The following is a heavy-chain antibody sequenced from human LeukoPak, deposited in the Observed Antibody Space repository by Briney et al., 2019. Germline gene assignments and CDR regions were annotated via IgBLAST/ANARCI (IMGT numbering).Heavy chain of an antibody. J-gene: IGHJ4*02. CDR2: ISGSGAST. V-gene: IGHV3-23*01. CDR1: GFTLSTNA. Sequence: GGSLRLSCLTSGFTLSTNAMSWVRQAPGKGLEWISGISGSGASTYYADSVKGRFTISRDNSKNTLYLQMNSPRAEDTAVYYCAKDRTGEKSISGNYWGQGILVTVSS. CDR3: AKDRTGEKSISGNY. D-gene: IGHD2-21*01.